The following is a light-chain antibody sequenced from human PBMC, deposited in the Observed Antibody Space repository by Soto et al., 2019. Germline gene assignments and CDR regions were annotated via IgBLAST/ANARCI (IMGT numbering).Light chain of an antibody. CDR3: QQANSYPWT. V-gene: IGKV1-5*03. Sequence: DILLTQSPSTLSASVGDRVTISCRASQSINKWLAWYQHKPGKAPNLLIYEVSTLHSGVPSRFSGTRSGTDFTLTISSLQPEDLATYYCQQANSYPWTFGQGTKVDIK. CDR1: QSINKW. CDR2: EVS. J-gene: IGKJ1*01.